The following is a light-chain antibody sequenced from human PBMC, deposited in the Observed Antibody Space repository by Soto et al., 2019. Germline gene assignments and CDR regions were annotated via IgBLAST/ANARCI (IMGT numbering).Light chain of an antibody. J-gene: IGKJ4*01. CDR2: GAS. CDR1: QSVRSSY. V-gene: IGKV3-20*01. Sequence: EIVLTQSPGTLSLSPGERATLSCRASQSVRSSYLAWYQQRPGQSPRLLIYGASSRATGIPDRFSGSGSGTEFTLTINSLQSEDFAIYYCQQYHKWPVTFGGGTKVEI. CDR3: QQYHKWPVT.